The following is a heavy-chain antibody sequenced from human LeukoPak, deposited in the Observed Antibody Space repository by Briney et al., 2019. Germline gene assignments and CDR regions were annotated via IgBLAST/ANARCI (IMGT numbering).Heavy chain of an antibody. J-gene: IGHJ4*02. Sequence: ASVKVFCKASGYTFTSYGISWVRQAPGQGLEWMGWISAYNGNTNYAQKLQGRVTMTTDTSTSTAYMELRSLRSDDTAVYYCARDRVKFAAAGTLDYWGQGTLVTVSS. CDR1: GYTFTSYG. CDR2: ISAYNGNT. V-gene: IGHV1-18*01. CDR3: ARDRVKFAAAGTLDY. D-gene: IGHD6-13*01.